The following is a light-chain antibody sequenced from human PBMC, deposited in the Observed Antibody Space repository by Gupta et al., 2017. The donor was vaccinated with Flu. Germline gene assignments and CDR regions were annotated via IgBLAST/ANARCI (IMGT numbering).Light chain of an antibody. Sequence: DIQMTQSPSTLSASVGDRVTITCRASQSVSTWLAWCQQKPGKAPKVLIYKASSLENGVPSRFSGSGSGREFTLTISSLQPDDFATYFCQQDNTHWTFGQGTKVEIK. CDR1: QSVSTW. J-gene: IGKJ1*01. V-gene: IGKV1-5*03. CDR3: QQDNTHWT. CDR2: KAS.